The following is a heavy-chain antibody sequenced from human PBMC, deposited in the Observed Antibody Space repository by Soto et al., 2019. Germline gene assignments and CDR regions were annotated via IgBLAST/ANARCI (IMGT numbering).Heavy chain of an antibody. D-gene: IGHD6-13*01. V-gene: IGHV3-30-3*01. Sequence: GGSLRLSCAASGFTFSSYAMHWVRQAPGKGLEWVAVISYDGSNKYYADSVKGRFTISRDNSKNTLYLQMNSLRAEDTAVYYCGRGGRERSIWYDAFDIRGQGTMVTVSS. J-gene: IGHJ3*02. CDR2: ISYDGSNK. CDR1: GFTFSSYA. CDR3: GRGGRERSIWYDAFDI.